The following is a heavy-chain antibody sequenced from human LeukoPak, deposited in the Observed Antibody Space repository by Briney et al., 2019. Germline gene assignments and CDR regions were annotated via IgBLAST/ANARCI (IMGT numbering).Heavy chain of an antibody. CDR1: GFTVSSNY. CDR2: IYSGGST. D-gene: IGHD2-8*01. V-gene: IGHV3-53*01. Sequence: PGGSLRLSCAASGFTVSSNYMSWVRQAPGKGLEWVSVIYSGGSTYYADSVKGRFTISRDNSTNTLYLQMNSLRAEDTAVYYCAKDPDCTSGICYTFFDYWGQGTLVTVSS. CDR3: AKDPDCTSGICYTFFDY. J-gene: IGHJ4*02.